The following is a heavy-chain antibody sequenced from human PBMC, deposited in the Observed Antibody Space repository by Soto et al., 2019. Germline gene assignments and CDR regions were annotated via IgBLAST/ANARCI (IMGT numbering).Heavy chain of an antibody. V-gene: IGHV1-18*01. J-gene: IGHJ4*02. CDR3: ARDLKRIAAAGTGY. Sequence: ASVKVSCKASGYTFTSYVISWVRQAPGQGLEWMGWISAYNGNTNYAQKLQGRVTMTTDTSTSTAYMELRSLRSDDTAVYYCARDLKRIAAAGTGYWGQGTLVTVSS. D-gene: IGHD6-13*01. CDR2: ISAYNGNT. CDR1: GYTFTSYV.